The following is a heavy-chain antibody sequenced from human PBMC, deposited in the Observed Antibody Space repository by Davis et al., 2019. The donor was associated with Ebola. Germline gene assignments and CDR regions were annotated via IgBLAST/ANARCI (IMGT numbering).Heavy chain of an antibody. D-gene: IGHD3-22*01. J-gene: IGHJ4*02. Sequence: PSETLSLTCTVSGYSISSGYYWGWIRQPPGKGLEWIGSIYHSGSTYYNPSLKSRVTISVDTSKNQFSLKLSSVTAADTAVYYCARGSYYYDSSGYLLFDYWGQGTLVTVSS. V-gene: IGHV4-38-2*02. CDR1: GYSISSGYY. CDR2: IYHSGST. CDR3: ARGSYYYDSSGYLLFDY.